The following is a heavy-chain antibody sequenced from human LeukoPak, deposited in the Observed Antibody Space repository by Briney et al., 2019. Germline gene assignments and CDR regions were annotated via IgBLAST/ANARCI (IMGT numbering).Heavy chain of an antibody. CDR3: ARAVGYYDFWGGDYYYYYMDV. V-gene: IGHV4-59*11. D-gene: IGHD3-3*01. Sequence: SETLSLTCTVSGGSISSHYWSWIRQPPGKGLEWIGYIYYSGSTNYIPSLKSRVTISVDTSKNQFSLKLSSVTAADTAVYYCARAVGYYDFWGGDYYYYYMDVWGKGTMVTVSS. J-gene: IGHJ6*03. CDR2: IYYSGST. CDR1: GGSISSHY.